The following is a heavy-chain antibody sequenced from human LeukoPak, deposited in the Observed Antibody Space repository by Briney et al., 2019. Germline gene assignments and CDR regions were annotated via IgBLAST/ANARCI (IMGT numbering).Heavy chain of an antibody. CDR2: IIPIFGTA. D-gene: IGHD3-10*01. CDR1: GGTFSSYA. Sequence: SVKVSCKASGGTFSSYAISWVRQAPGQGLEWMGGIIPIFGTANYAQKFQGRVTITTDESTSTAYMELSSLRSEDTAVYYCATDQRWFGEFPPISYNWFDPWGQGTLVTVSS. CDR3: ATDQRWFGEFPPISYNWFDP. V-gene: IGHV1-69*05. J-gene: IGHJ5*02.